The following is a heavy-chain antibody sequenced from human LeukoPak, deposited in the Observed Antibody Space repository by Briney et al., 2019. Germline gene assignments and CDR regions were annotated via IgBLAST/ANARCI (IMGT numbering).Heavy chain of an antibody. CDR1: GGSIGRSSYC. CDR3: ARVFEMATIRKLYYFDH. V-gene: IGHV4-39*01. D-gene: IGHD5-24*01. Sequence: PSETLSLTCRVSGGSIGRSSYCWGWIRQPPGKGPEWIGSIYYSGSAYYNPSLRRRVTISVDTSKNQFSLKFSSVTAADTAIYYCARVFEMATIRKLYYFDHWGQGTLVTVSS. J-gene: IGHJ4*02. CDR2: IYYSGSA.